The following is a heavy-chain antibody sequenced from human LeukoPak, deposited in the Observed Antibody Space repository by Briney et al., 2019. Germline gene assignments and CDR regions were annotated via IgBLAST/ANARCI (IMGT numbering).Heavy chain of an antibody. V-gene: IGHV4-4*07. CDR1: GGSISSYY. CDR3: ATGDTYIDY. J-gene: IGHJ4*02. Sequence: SETLSLTCTVSGGSISSYYWSWIRQPAGKGLEWIGRIYTSGSTNYNPSLKSRVTISMDTSKNQFSLKLTSVSAADTAVYYCATGDTYIDYWGQGTLVTVSS. D-gene: IGHD5-18*01. CDR2: IYTSGST.